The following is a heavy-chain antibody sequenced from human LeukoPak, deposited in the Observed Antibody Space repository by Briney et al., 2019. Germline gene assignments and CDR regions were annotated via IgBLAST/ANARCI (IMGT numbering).Heavy chain of an antibody. D-gene: IGHD5-18*01. V-gene: IGHV4-34*01. CDR3: ARGGRTAMDGRLNWYFDL. Sequence: PSETLSLTCAVYGGSFSGYYWSWIRQPPGKGLEWIGEINHSGSTNYNPSLKSRVTISVDTSKNQFSLKLSSVTAADTAVYYCARGGRTAMDGRLNWYFDLWGRGTLVTVSS. CDR1: GGSFSGYY. CDR2: INHSGST. J-gene: IGHJ2*01.